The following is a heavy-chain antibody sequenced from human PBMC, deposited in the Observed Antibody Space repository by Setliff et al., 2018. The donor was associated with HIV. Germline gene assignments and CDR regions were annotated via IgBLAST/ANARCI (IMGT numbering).Heavy chain of an antibody. D-gene: IGHD2-15*01. V-gene: IGHV3-48*03. J-gene: IGHJ4*02. CDR3: ARDLRSSHGSPNYFDY. CDR2: ISSSGTTI. Sequence: GGSLRLSCAASGFTFSTYEMSWIRQSPGKGLEWISYISSSGTTIYYADSVKGRFTISRDNAKNSLYLEMNSLRAEETAVYYCARDLRSSHGSPNYFDYWGRGALVTVSS. CDR1: GFTFSTYE.